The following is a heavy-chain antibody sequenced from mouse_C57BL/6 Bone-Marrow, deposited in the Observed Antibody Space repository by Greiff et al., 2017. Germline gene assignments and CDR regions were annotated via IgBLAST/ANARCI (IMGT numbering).Heavy chain of an antibody. CDR1: GYTFTDYY. J-gene: IGHJ1*03. CDR3: AREGVYYGSSQGYFDV. Sequence: EVQLQQSGPVLVKPGASVKMSCKASGYTFTDYYMNWVKQSHGKSLEWIGVINPYNGGTSYNQKFKGKATLTVDKSSSTAYMELNSLTSEDSAVYYCAREGVYYGSSQGYFDVWGTGTTVTVSS. CDR2: INPYNGGT. D-gene: IGHD1-1*01. V-gene: IGHV1-19*01.